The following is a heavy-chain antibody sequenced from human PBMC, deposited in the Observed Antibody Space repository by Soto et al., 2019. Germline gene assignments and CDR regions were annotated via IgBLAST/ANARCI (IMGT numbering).Heavy chain of an antibody. J-gene: IGHJ5*02. CDR2: TYYRSKWYN. CDR1: GDSVSSNSAA. D-gene: IGHD6-19*01. CDR3: ARDLKAPGIWSSGSYSNWFDA. Sequence: PSQTLSLTCAISGDSVSSNSAAWNWIRQSPSRGLEWLGRTYYRSKWYNDYAVSVKSRITINPDTSKNQFSLQLNSVTPEDTAVYYCARDLKAPGIWSSGSYSNWFDACGQGTLVTVSS. V-gene: IGHV6-1*01.